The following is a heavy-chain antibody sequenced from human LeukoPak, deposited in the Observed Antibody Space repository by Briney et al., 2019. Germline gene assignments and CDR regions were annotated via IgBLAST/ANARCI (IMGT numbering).Heavy chain of an antibody. J-gene: IGHJ4*02. D-gene: IGHD3-10*01. V-gene: IGHV3-21*01. CDR2: ISSSSSYI. CDR3: ARNYGSGSYYNVDDY. Sequence: GGSLRLSCAASGFTFSSYSMNWVRQAPGKGLELVSSISSSSSYIYYADSVKGRFTISRDNAKNSPYLQMNSLRAEDTAVYYCARNYGSGSYYNVDDYWGQGTLVTVSS. CDR1: GFTFSSYS.